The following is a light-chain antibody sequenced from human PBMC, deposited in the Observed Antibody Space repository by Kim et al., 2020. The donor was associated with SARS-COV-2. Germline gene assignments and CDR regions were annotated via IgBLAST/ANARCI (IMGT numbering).Light chain of an antibody. Sequence: VAQGQTASITCSGDKLGDKYACWYQQQPGQSPVLVIYQDSKRPSGIPERFSGSNSGNTATLTISGTQAMDEADYYCQAWDSSTAVFGTGTKVTVL. CDR3: QAWDSSTAV. V-gene: IGLV3-1*01. J-gene: IGLJ1*01. CDR1: KLGDKY. CDR2: QDS.